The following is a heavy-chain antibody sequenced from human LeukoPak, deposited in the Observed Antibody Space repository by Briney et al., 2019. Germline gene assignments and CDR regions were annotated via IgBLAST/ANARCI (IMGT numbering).Heavy chain of an antibody. D-gene: IGHD2-2*01. CDR3: AKDCSSTSCYDY. CDR2: ISGSGGST. CDR1: EFTFSSYA. V-gene: IGHV3-23*01. Sequence: GGSLRLSCAASEFTFSSYAMSWVRQAPGKGLEWVSAISGSGGSTYYADSVKGRFTISRDNSKNTLYLQMNSLRAEDTAVYYCAKDCSSTSCYDYWGQGTLVTVSS. J-gene: IGHJ4*02.